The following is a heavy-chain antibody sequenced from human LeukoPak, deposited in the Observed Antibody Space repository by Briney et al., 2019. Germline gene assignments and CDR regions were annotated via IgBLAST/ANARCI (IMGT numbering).Heavy chain of an antibody. D-gene: IGHD6-6*01. CDR2: IKSKTDGGTT. V-gene: IGHV3-15*01. CDR1: GFTFSNAW. CDR3: TTGLVLAARRGYTDY. J-gene: IGHJ4*02. Sequence: GGSLRLSCAASGFTFSNAWMSWVRQAPGKGLEWVGRIKSKTDGGTTDYAAPVKGRFTISRDDSKNTLYLQMNSLKTEDTAVYYCTTGLVLAARRGYTDYWGQGTLVTVSS.